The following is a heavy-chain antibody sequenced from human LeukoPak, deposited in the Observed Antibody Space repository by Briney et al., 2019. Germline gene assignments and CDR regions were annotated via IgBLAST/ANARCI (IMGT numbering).Heavy chain of an antibody. CDR3: AKGDSGWFFDDQYYFDY. J-gene: IGHJ4*02. Sequence: GGSLRLSCAASGFTFSTYAMSWVRQAPGKGLEWVSVIGGSGGSTYYADSVKGRFTISRDNSKNTLYLQMNSLRAEDTAVYYCAKGDSGWFFDDQYYFDYWGQGTLVTVSS. CDR2: IGGSGGST. D-gene: IGHD6-19*01. CDR1: GFTFSTYA. V-gene: IGHV3-23*01.